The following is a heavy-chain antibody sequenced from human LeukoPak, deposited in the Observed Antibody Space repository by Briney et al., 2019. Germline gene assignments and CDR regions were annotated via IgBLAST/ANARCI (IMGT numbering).Heavy chain of an antibody. V-gene: IGHV1-69*06. Sequence: SVKVSCKASGGTFSSYAISWVRQAPGQGLEWMGGIIPIFGTANYAQKFQGRVTITADKSTSTAYMELSSLRSEDTAVYYCARALIQLWLGNYYYYYMDVWGKGTTVTVSS. D-gene: IGHD5-18*01. CDR3: ARALIQLWLGNYYYYYMDV. J-gene: IGHJ6*03. CDR1: GGTFSSYA. CDR2: IIPIFGTA.